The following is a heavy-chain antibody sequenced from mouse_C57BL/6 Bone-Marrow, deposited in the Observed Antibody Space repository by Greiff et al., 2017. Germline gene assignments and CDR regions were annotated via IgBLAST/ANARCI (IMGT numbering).Heavy chain of an antibody. Sequence: QVQLQQPGAELVKPGASVKLSCKASGYTFTSYWMQWVKQRPGQGLEWIGEIDPSDSYTNYNQKFKGKATLTVDTSASTAYMQLSSLTSVDSAVYYGARRIYYDYDCVAYWGQETLVTGST. D-gene: IGHD2-4*01. CDR1: GYTFTSYW. CDR2: IDPSDSYT. V-gene: IGHV1-50*01. CDR3: ARRIYYDYDCVAY. J-gene: IGHJ3*01.